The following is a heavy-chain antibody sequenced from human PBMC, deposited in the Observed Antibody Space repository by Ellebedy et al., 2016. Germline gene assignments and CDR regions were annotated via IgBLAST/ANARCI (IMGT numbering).Heavy chain of an antibody. CDR3: ARDMSEGAFDI. J-gene: IGHJ3*02. CDR2: IYHSGST. V-gene: IGHV4-30-2*01. Sequence: SETLSLTCAVSGGSISSGGYSWSWIRQPPGKGLEWIGYIYHSGSTYYNPSLKSRVTISVDRSKNQFSLKLSSVTAADTAVYYCARDMSEGAFDIWGQGTMVTVSS. CDR1: GGSISSGGYS. D-gene: IGHD3-10*02.